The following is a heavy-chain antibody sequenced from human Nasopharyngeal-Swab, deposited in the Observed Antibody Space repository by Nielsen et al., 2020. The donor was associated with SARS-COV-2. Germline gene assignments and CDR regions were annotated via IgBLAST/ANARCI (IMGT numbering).Heavy chain of an antibody. CDR2: ISSSSSTI. J-gene: IGHJ4*02. V-gene: IGHV3-48*04. CDR1: GFTFSSYS. CDR3: ARDPPVGATTVFDY. Sequence: GESLKTSCAASGFTFSSYSMNWVRQAPGKGLEWVSYISSSSSTIYYADSVKGRFTISRDNAKNSLYLQMNSLRAEDTAVYYCARDPPVGATTVFDYWGQGTLVTVSS. D-gene: IGHD1-26*01.